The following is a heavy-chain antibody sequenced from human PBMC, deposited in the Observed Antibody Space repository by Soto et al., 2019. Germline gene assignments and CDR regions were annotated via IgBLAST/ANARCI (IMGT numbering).Heavy chain of an antibody. CDR3: AKGGLVRPLDY. J-gene: IGHJ4*02. CDR2: ISSSSTI. V-gene: IGHV3-48*01. D-gene: IGHD6-6*01. Sequence: PGGSLRLSCAASGFTFSTYSMNWVRQAPGKGLEWVSSISSSSTIYYADSVKGRFTISRDNVQNSLYLQMHSLRAEDTAVYYCAKGGLVRPLDYWGQGTLVTVSS. CDR1: GFTFSTYS.